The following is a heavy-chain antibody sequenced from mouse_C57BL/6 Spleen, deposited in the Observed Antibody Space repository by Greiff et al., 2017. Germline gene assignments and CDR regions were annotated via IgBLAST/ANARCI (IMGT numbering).Heavy chain of an antibody. CDR3: ARSDYDYEGGFAY. V-gene: IGHV1-22*01. J-gene: IGHJ3*01. D-gene: IGHD2-4*01. CDR1: GYTFTDYN. CDR2: INPNNGGT. Sequence: VQLQQSGPELVKPGASVKMSCKASGYTFTDYNMHWVKQSHGKSLEWIGYINPNNGGTSYNQKFKGKATLTVNKSSSTAYMELRSLTSEDSAVYYCARSDYDYEGGFAYWGQGTLVTVSA.